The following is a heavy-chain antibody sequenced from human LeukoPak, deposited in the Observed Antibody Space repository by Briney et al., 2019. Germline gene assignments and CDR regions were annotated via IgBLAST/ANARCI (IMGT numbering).Heavy chain of an antibody. CDR2: ISGYNGNT. V-gene: IGHV1-18*01. D-gene: IGHD3-22*01. CDR1: GYTFSSYD. J-gene: IGHJ6*02. Sequence: ASVKVSCKASGYTFSSYDITWVRQAPGQGLEWMGWISGYNGNTNYAQKLQGRVTMTTDTSTNTAYMELRSLRSDDTAVYYCARGSGSSGYGMDVWGQGTTVTVSS. CDR3: ARGSGSSGYGMDV.